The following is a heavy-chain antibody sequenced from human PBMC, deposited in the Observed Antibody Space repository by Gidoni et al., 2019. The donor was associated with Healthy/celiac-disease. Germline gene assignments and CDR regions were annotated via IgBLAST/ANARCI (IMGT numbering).Heavy chain of an antibody. Sequence: EVQLVESGGGLVKPGGSLRLSCAASAFTFGNDWMGWVRQAPGKGLEWVGRIKSKTDGGTTDYAAPVKGRFTISRDDSKNTLYLQMNSLKTEDTAVYYCTTVLALYGDSQVVYGMDVWGQGTTVTVSS. J-gene: IGHJ6*02. CDR1: AFTFGNDW. CDR2: IKSKTDGGTT. CDR3: TTVLALYGDSQVVYGMDV. V-gene: IGHV3-15*01. D-gene: IGHD4-17*01.